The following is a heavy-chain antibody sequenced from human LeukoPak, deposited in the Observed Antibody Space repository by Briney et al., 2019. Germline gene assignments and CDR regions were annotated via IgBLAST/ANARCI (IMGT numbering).Heavy chain of an antibody. V-gene: IGHV1-18*01. Sequence: ASVKVSCKASGYTFTSYGISWVRQAPGQGLEWMGWISAYNGNTNYAQKLQGRVTMTTDTSTSTAYMELRSLRSDDTAVYYCARVRLTAAAGNNWFDPWGHGNLVTVSS. J-gene: IGHJ5*02. CDR2: ISAYNGNT. CDR1: GYTFTSYG. D-gene: IGHD6-13*01. CDR3: ARVRLTAAAGNNWFDP.